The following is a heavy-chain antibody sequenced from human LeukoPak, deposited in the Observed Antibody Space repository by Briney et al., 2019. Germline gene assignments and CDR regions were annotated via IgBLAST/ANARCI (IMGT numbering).Heavy chain of an antibody. Sequence: GGSLRLSCAASGFTFSSYAMSWVRQAPGKGLEWVSAISGSGGSTYYADSVKGRFTISRDNSKNTLYLQMNSLRAEDTAVYYXXXFGIITMVXXXXXGXXXYRXQXTLVTVSS. J-gene: IGHJ4*02. CDR2: ISGSGGST. V-gene: IGHV3-23*01. CDR3: XXFGIITMVXXXXXGXXXY. D-gene: IGHD3-10*01. CDR1: GFTFSSYA.